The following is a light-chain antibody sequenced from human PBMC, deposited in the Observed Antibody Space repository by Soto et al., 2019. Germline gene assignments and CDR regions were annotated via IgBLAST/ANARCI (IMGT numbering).Light chain of an antibody. CDR3: QQYGGSPRT. J-gene: IGKJ1*01. CDR2: GSS. V-gene: IGKV3-20*01. Sequence: EIGMTQSPATLSVSPGERATLSCRASQSVSSSYLAWYQQKPGQAPRLLIYGSSSRATGIPDRFSGSGSGSDFTLTITRLEPEDFAVYYCQQYGGSPRTFGQGTKV. CDR1: QSVSSSY.